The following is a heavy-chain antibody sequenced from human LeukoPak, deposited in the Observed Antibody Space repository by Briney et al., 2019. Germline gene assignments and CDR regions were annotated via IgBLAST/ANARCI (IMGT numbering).Heavy chain of an antibody. V-gene: IGHV4-59*01. D-gene: IGHD6-13*01. J-gene: IGHJ4*02. CDR3: ARSPKSIAAQPLLFNY. Sequence: SETLSLTCTVSGGSISSYYWSWIRQPPGEGLEWIGYIYYGGSTNYNPSLKSRVTISVDTSKNQFSLKLSSVTAADTAVYYCARSPKSIAAQPLLFNYWGQGTLVTVSS. CDR1: GGSISSYY. CDR2: IYYGGST.